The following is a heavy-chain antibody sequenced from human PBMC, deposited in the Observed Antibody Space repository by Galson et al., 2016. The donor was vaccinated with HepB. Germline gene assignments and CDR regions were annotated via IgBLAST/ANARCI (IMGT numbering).Heavy chain of an antibody. CDR1: GFTFSSYG. D-gene: IGHD5-12*01. CDR3: ARGRTSDIVATIHYFDY. CDR2: IWYDGSNE. Sequence: SLRLSCAASGFTFSSYGMHWVRQAPGKGLEWVAVIWYDGSNEYYADFVKGRFTISRDNAQNSLYLQMNSLRAEDTAVYFCARGRTSDIVATIHYFDYWGQGTLVTVSS. V-gene: IGHV3-33*03. J-gene: IGHJ4*02.